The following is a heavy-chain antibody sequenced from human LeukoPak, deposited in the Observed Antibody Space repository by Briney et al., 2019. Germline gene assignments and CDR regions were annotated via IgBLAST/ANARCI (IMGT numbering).Heavy chain of an antibody. V-gene: IGHV1-2*02. D-gene: IGHD1-26*01. J-gene: IGHJ6*02. CDR1: GYTFTGYY. CDR2: INPNSGGT. Sequence: ASVKVSCKASGYTFTGYYMHWVRQAPGQGLEWMGWINPNSGGTNYAQKFQGRVTMTRDTSISTAYMELSRPRSDDTAVYYCARDTPIVGGNPSGMDVWGQGTTVTVSS. CDR3: ARDTPIVGGNPSGMDV.